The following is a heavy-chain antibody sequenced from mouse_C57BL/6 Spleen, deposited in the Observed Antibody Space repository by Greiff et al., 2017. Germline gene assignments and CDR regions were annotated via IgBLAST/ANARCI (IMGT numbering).Heavy chain of an antibody. Sequence: QVQLKQPGAELVKPGASVKMSCKASGYTFTSYWITWVKQRPGQGLEWIGDIYPGSGSTNYNEKLKSKATLTVDTSSSTAYMQLSSLTSGDSAVYYCARITPVYYFDCWGQGTTLTVSS. CDR2: IYPGSGST. D-gene: IGHD1-1*01. CDR3: ARITPVYYFDC. CDR1: GYTFTSYW. V-gene: IGHV1-55*01. J-gene: IGHJ2*01.